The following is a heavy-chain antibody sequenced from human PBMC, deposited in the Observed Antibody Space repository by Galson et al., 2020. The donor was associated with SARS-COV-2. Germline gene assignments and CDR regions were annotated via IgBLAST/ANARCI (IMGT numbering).Heavy chain of an antibody. D-gene: IGHD6-19*01. J-gene: IGHJ4*02. Sequence: SQTLSLTCTVSGASISSDTYYWTWIRQHSEKGPEWIGRISTSGTTLYSPSLKSRVTISLDTSKTQFSLKMDSVTAADTAVYYCAREYRYSSGFYHFDYWGQGTLVTVSS. CDR1: GASISSDTYY. CDR3: AREYRYSSGFYHFDY. CDR2: ISTSGTT. V-gene: IGHV4-61*02.